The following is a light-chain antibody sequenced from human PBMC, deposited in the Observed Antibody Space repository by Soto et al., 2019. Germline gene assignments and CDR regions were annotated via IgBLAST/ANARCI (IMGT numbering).Light chain of an antibody. CDR2: AAS. CDR3: QQLNSYPPMDWT. Sequence: DIQLTQSPSFLSASVGDRVTITCRASQGISSYLAWYQQKPGKAPKLLIYAASTLQSGVPSRFSGSGSGTEFTLTISSLQPEDFATYYCQQLNSYPPMDWTFGQGTKVEIK. CDR1: QGISSY. V-gene: IGKV1-9*01. J-gene: IGKJ1*01.